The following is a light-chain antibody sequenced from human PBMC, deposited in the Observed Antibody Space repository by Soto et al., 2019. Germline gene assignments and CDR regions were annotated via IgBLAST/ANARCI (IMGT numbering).Light chain of an antibody. J-gene: IGLJ2*01. CDR3: SSYAGSLVV. CDR1: SSDVGGYNY. V-gene: IGLV2-8*01. CDR2: GVS. Sequence: QSVLTQPPSASGSPGQSVTISCTGTSSDVGGYNYVSWYQQHPGKAPKLMIYGVSKRPSGVPDRFSGSKSGNTASLTVSGLQAEDEADYYCSSYAGSLVVFGGGTKVTVL.